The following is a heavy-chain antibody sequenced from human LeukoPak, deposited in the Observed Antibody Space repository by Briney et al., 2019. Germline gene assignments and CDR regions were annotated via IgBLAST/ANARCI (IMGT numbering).Heavy chain of an antibody. J-gene: IGHJ4*02. CDR3: AKDLRYSSGWDDY. V-gene: IGHV3-23*01. Sequence: GGSLRLSCAASGFTFSSYAMSWVRQAPGKGLEWVSAISGSGGSTYYADSVKGRFTISRDNSKSTLYLQMNSLRAEDTAVYYCAKDLRYSSGWDDYWGQGTLVTVSS. D-gene: IGHD6-19*01. CDR1: GFTFSSYA. CDR2: ISGSGGST.